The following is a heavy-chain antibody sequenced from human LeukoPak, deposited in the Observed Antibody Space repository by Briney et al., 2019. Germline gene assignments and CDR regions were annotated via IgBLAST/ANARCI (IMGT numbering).Heavy chain of an antibody. CDR2: IYYSGST. CDR3: ASSPIRFMITFGGAPHPYNWFDP. V-gene: IGHV4-39*07. CDR1: GGSISSSSYY. Sequence: PSETLSLTCTVSGGSISSSSYYWGWIRQPPGKGLEWIGSIYYSGSTYYNPSLKSRVTISVDTSKNQFSLKLSSVTAADTAVYYCASSPIRFMITFGGAPHPYNWFDPWGQGTLVTVSS. D-gene: IGHD3-16*01. J-gene: IGHJ5*02.